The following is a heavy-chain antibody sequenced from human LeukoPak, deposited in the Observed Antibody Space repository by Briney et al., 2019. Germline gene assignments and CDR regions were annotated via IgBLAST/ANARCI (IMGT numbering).Heavy chain of an antibody. CDR2: ISPTGHTI. J-gene: IGHJ6*02. D-gene: IGHD3-16*01. CDR3: ARDGRLAKVEGEDYYYDGMDV. CDR1: GFTFTDYY. Sequence: GGSPRLSCAASGFTFTDYYMSWVRQAPGKGLEWISYISPTGHTIYYADSVKGRFTISRDNTKNSLYLQMNRLRAEDTALYYCARDGRLAKVEGEDYYYDGMDVWGQGTTVIVSS. V-gene: IGHV3-11*01.